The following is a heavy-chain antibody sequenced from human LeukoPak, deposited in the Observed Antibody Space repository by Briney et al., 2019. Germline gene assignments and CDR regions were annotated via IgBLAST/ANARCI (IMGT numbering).Heavy chain of an antibody. CDR1: GFTFSSYS. CDR2: ISHTGSHI. V-gene: IGHV3-21*01. J-gene: IGHJ4*02. CDR3: ARDGVALDF. Sequence: PGGSLRLSCEVSGFTFSSYSMYWVRQAPGKGLEWVSYISHTGSHIYYADSVKGRFTLSRDNAKNSLFLQMNSLRAEDTAVYYCARDGVALDFWGQGTLVTVSS. D-gene: IGHD2-15*01.